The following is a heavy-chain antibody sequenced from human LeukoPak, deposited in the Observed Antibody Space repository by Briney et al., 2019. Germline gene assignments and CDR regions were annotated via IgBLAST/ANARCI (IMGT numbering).Heavy chain of an antibody. CDR2: IYPGDSDT. CDR3: ARVGIAAAGTDTFDY. CDR1: GYSFTSYW. Sequence: ESLKISCKGSGYSFTSYWIGWVRQMPGKGLEWMGIIYPGDSDTRYSPSFQGQVTISADKSISTAYLQWSSLKASDTAMYYCARVGIAAAGTDTFDYWGQGTLVTVSS. V-gene: IGHV5-51*01. D-gene: IGHD6-13*01. J-gene: IGHJ4*02.